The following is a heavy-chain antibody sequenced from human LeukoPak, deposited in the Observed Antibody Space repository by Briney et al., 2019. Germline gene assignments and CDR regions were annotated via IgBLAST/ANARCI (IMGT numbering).Heavy chain of an antibody. D-gene: IGHD6-13*01. CDR2: IYYSGST. J-gene: IGHJ4*02. CDR1: GGSISGSSYS. CDR3: ARHRITAAGSYYFDY. V-gene: IGHV4-39*01. Sequence: PSETLSLTCIVPGGSISGSSYSWVWIRQPPGKGLEWIGAIYYSGSTYYNPSLTSRVTISVDTSKNQFSLKLSSVTAADTAVYYCARHRITAAGSYYFDYWGQGTLVTVSS.